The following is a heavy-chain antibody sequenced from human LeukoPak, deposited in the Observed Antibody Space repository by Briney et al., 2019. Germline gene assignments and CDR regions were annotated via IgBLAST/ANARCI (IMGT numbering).Heavy chain of an antibody. D-gene: IGHD3-22*01. CDR1: GFTFSSYA. J-gene: IGHJ4*02. CDR3: AKGDHYDSSGPSFDY. Sequence: PGGSLRLSRAASGFTFSSYAMSWVRQAPGKGLEWVSTISGGGDNTYYADSVKGRFTIFRDNSKNTLYLQMSSLRAEGTAVYYCAKGDHYDSSGPSFDYWGQGTLVTVSS. CDR2: ISGGGDNT. V-gene: IGHV3-23*01.